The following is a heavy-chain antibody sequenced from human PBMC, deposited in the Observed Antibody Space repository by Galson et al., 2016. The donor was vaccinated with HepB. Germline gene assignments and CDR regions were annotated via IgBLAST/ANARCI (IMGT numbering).Heavy chain of an antibody. V-gene: IGHV6-1*01. CDR1: GDSVSSNSAA. J-gene: IGHJ4*02. CDR3: ARAGRWSPLTDNDFDY. Sequence: CAISGDSVSSNSAAWNWIRQSPSRGLEWLGRTYYRSKWYKDYAVSVKSRISINPDTTKNQVSLQLNSVTPEDTAVYYCARAGRWSPLTDNDFDYWGQGTLVTVSS. D-gene: IGHD1-1*01. CDR2: TYYRSKWYK.